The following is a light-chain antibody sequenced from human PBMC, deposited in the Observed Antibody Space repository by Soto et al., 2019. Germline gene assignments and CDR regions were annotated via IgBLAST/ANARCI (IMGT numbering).Light chain of an antibody. CDR2: DVC. J-gene: IGKJ4*01. CDR1: QDISKY. CDR3: QQYDQLPIT. V-gene: IGKV1-33*01. Sequence: DIQMTQSASSLPASVGDTVTISCQASQDISKYLNWFQQKPGKAPKLLIYDVCNVETGVPSRFSGRGSGTDFTLIISNLQPEDFATYYCQQYDQLPITFGGGTKVDI.